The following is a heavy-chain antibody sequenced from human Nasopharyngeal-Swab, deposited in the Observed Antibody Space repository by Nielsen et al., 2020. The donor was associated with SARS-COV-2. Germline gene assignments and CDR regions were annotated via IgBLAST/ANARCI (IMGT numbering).Heavy chain of an antibody. CDR1: GGSISSGGYS. V-gene: IGHV4-30-2*01. CDR2: IYHSGST. Sequence: SDTLSLTCAVSGGSISSGGYSWSWIRQPPGKGLEWIGYIYHSGSTYYNPSLKSRVTISVDRSKNQFSLKLSSVTAADTAVYYCARATDIVATIFDYWGQGTLVTVSS. CDR3: ARATDIVATIFDY. J-gene: IGHJ4*02. D-gene: IGHD5-12*01.